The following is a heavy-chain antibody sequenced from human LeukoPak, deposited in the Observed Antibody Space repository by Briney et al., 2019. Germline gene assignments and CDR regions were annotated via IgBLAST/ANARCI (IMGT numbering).Heavy chain of an antibody. V-gene: IGHV1-18*01. D-gene: IGHD4-17*01. CDR1: GYTFTSYG. Sequence: GASVKVSCKASGYTFTSYGISWVRQAPGQGLEWMGWISAYNGNTNYAQKLQGRVTMTTDTSTSTAYMELRSLRSDDTAVYYCARAGYGDHISGPDAFDIWGQGTMVTVSS. J-gene: IGHJ3*02. CDR3: ARAGYGDHISGPDAFDI. CDR2: ISAYNGNT.